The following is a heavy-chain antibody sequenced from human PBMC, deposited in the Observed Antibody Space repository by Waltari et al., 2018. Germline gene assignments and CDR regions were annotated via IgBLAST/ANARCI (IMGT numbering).Heavy chain of an antibody. CDR2: INHSGST. CDR3: ARELIVVVPAALSRALQAFDI. V-gene: IGHV4-34*01. J-gene: IGHJ3*02. Sequence: QVQLQQWGAGLLKPSETLSLTCAVYGGSFSGYYWRWIRQPPGKGLEWLGEINHSGSTNYNPSLKSRVTISVDTAKTQFSLKRSSVTAADTAVYYCARELIVVVPAALSRALQAFDIWGQGTMGTVSS. CDR1: GGSFSGYY. D-gene: IGHD2-2*01.